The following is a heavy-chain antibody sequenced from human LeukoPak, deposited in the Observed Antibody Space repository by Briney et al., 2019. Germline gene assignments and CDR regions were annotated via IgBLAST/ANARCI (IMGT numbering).Heavy chain of an antibody. J-gene: IGHJ6*03. CDR3: AKDDRYSSGWFDYYYYMDV. V-gene: IGHV3-74*01. D-gene: IGHD6-19*01. Sequence: GGSLRLTCAASGFRFSSYWMHWVRQAPGTGLVWVSRINSDGSTTSYADSVKGRFTISRDNAKNTVYLQMNSLRAEHTAVYYCAKDDRYSSGWFDYYYYMDVWGKGTTVTVSS. CDR1: GFRFSSYW. CDR2: INSDGSTT.